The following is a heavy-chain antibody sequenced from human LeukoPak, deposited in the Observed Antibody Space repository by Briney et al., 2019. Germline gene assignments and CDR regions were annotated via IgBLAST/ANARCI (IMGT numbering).Heavy chain of an antibody. CDR1: GASISSSY. Sequence: SETLSLTCTVSGASISSSYWSWIRQPPGKGMEWIGYIYNSGSTNYNPSLKSRFTLSVDTSKNQFSLKLSSVTVADPAVFYWARHKPGIAVAGRVDYFDYLGQGTLVTVSS. D-gene: IGHD6-19*01. J-gene: IGHJ4*02. V-gene: IGHV4-59*08. CDR2: IYNSGST. CDR3: ARHKPGIAVAGRVDYFDY.